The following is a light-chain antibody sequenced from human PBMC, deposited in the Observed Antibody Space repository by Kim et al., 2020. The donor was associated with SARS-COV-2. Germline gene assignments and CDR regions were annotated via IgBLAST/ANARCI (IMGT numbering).Light chain of an antibody. V-gene: IGKV1-39*01. Sequence: DIEMTQSPSSLSASAGDTVTITCRASQSINTYLNWYQQKPGKAPKLLIYAASTLQGGVPSRFSGSGSGTHFTLPISSLQPEDFATYYFQPSSSSLWTFCQGPQVYIK. CDR3: QPSSSSLWT. J-gene: IGKJ1*01. CDR2: AAS. CDR1: QSINTY.